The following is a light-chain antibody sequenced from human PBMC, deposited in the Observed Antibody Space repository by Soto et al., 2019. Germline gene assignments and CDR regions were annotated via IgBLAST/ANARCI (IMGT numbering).Light chain of an antibody. CDR1: SSDVGTYNY. V-gene: IGLV2-11*01. CDR3: CSYAGSYTFVV. Sequence: QSALTQPRSVSGPPGQSVSISCSGTSSDVGTYNYVSWYQQHPGKAPKLMIYDVSKRPSGVPGRFSGSKSGNTASLTISGLQAEDEADYYCCSYAGSYTFVVFGGGTKLTVL. CDR2: DVS. J-gene: IGLJ2*01.